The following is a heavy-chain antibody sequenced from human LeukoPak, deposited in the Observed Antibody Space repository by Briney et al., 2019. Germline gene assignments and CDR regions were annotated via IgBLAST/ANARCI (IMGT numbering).Heavy chain of an antibody. V-gene: IGHV3-53*01. CDR2: IHKSAIT. CDR3: ARRGFGSPVVVAATLYGFFDY. J-gene: IGHJ4*02. Sequence: GGSLRLSCAASGFRFSRYWMSWVRQAPGKGLEWVSVIHKSAITYYADTVKGRFTISRDNSKNTLYLQMNSLRAEDTAVYYCARRGFGSPVVVAATLYGFFDYWGQGTLVTVSS. D-gene: IGHD2-15*01. CDR1: GFRFSRYW.